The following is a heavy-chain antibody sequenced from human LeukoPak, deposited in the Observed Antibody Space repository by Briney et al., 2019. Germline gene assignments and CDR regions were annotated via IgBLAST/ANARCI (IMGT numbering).Heavy chain of an antibody. V-gene: IGHV3-30*18. Sequence: GRSLRLSCAASGFMFSAYGMHWVRQAPGKGLEWVAVISSDGSSKNYADSVKGRFSMSRDDSKNTLYLQMNSLRIEDTAVYYCAKNGDCGGGGCFPNNFNYWGQGTLVTVSS. J-gene: IGHJ4*02. CDR1: GFMFSAYG. CDR2: ISSDGSSK. CDR3: AKNGDCGGGGCFPNNFNY. D-gene: IGHD2-15*01.